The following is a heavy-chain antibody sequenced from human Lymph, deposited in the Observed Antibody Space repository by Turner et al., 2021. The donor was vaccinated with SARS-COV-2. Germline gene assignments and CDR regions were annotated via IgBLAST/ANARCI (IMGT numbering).Heavy chain of an antibody. Sequence: EVQLVESGGGLIQPGGSLRLSCAASIFTVSSNYMAWVRQAPGKGLEWVSVIYSGGSTYYADSVKGRFTISRDNSKNTLYLQMNSLRAEDTAVYYCARVLPYGDYFDYWGQGTLVTVSS. CDR2: IYSGGST. CDR3: ARVLPYGDYFDY. J-gene: IGHJ4*02. D-gene: IGHD4-17*01. V-gene: IGHV3-53*01. CDR1: IFTVSSNY.